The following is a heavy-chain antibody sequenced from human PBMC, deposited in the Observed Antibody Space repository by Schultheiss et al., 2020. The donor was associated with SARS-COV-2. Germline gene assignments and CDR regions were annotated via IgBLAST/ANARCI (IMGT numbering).Heavy chain of an antibody. J-gene: IGHJ4*02. CDR2: INGDGSNT. CDR3: ARGSSWFHFDK. V-gene: IGHV3-74*01. CDR1: GFTFDDYG. Sequence: GGSLRLSCAASGFTFDDYGMSWVRQAPGKGLEWVSRINGDGSNTIYADSVKGRFTVSTDSAKNTVYLQMNSLRAEDTAVYYCARGSSWFHFDKWGQGTLVTVSS. D-gene: IGHD6-13*01.